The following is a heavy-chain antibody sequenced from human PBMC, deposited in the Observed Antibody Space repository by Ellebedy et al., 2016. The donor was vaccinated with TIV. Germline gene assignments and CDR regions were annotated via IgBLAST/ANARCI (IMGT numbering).Heavy chain of an antibody. Sequence: GGSLRLSCAASGFTFSNFAMHWVRQAPGKGLEWLSVISAGGDNTYNADTVKGRFTITRDNSKNNLFLQMNRLRTEDTAVYYCAKGSSSGFNYDRVGFQYWGQGTLVTVSS. CDR2: ISAGGDNT. CDR1: GFTFSNFA. CDR3: AKGSSSGFNYDRVGFQY. D-gene: IGHD4-11*01. V-gene: IGHV3-23*01. J-gene: IGHJ4*02.